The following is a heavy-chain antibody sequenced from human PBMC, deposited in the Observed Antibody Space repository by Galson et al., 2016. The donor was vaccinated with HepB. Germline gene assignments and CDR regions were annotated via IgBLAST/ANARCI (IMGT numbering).Heavy chain of an antibody. J-gene: IGHJ6*02. CDR3: ERDKGKNHFWSGYYSYYGMDV. CDR1: GFTFTSHS. D-gene: IGHD3-3*02. V-gene: IGHV3-30*04. Sequence: PLRLSCAASGFTFTSHSMHWVRQAPGKGLEWVAVISYDGRNKKYADSVKGRFTISRDNSKNTLYMQMNSLRGEDTAVYYCERDKGKNHFWSGYYSYYGMDVWGQGTTVTVSS. CDR2: ISYDGRNK.